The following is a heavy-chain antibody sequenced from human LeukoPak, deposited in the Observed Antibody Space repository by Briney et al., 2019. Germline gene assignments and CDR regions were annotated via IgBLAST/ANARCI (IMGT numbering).Heavy chain of an antibody. CDR3: APGYSSGWYFQH. CDR2: ISSSSSYI. Sequence: GGSLRLSCAASGFTFSSYSMNWVRQAPGKGLEGVSSISSSSSYIYYADSVKGRFTISRDNAKNSLYLQMNSLRAEDTAVYYCAPGYSSGWYFQHWGQGTLVTVSS. D-gene: IGHD6-19*01. CDR1: GFTFSSYS. V-gene: IGHV3-21*01. J-gene: IGHJ1*01.